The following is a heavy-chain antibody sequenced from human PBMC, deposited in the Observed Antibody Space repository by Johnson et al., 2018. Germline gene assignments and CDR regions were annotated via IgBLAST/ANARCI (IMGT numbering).Heavy chain of an antibody. J-gene: IGHJ6*02. D-gene: IGHD1-26*01. CDR2: ISWNSGSI. Sequence: VQLVESGGGLVEPGRSLRLSCAASGFTFDDYAMHWVRQAPGKGLEWVSGISWNSGSIGYADAVKVRFTISRDNAKNPLYLQMNSLRAEDTALYYCAKGEARYYYGMDVWGQGTTVTVSS. CDR3: AKGEARYYYGMDV. V-gene: IGHV3-9*01. CDR1: GFTFDDYA.